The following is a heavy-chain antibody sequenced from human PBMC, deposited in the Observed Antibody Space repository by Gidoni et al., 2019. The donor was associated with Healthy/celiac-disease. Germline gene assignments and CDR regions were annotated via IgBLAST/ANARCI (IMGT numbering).Heavy chain of an antibody. V-gene: IGHV3-73*01. D-gene: IGHD3-9*01. CDR3: TTTYYDISEPGWNWFDP. CDR1: GFTFLGSA. CDR2: IRSKANSYAT. Sequence: EVQLVESGGGLVQPGGSLKLSSAASGFTFLGSAMHWVRQASGKGLEWVGRIRSKANSYATAYAASVKGRFTISRDDSKNTAYLQMNSLKTEDTAVYYCTTTYYDISEPGWNWFDPWGQGTLVTVSS. J-gene: IGHJ5*02.